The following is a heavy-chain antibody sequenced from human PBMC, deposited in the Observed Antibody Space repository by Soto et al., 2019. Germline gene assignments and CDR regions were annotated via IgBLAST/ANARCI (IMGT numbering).Heavy chain of an antibody. CDR1: GGSISYYY. J-gene: IGHJ4*02. CDR2: INHSGSA. Sequence: SETLSLTCTVSGGSISYYYWSWIRQTPGKGLQWIGQINHSGSAYYNPSLKSRVTISVHTSNSQFSLELSSVTAADTAVYYCARGLITGSHYSGGWYYFDSWGQGTQVTVSS. V-gene: IGHV4-34*01. D-gene: IGHD6-19*01. CDR3: ARGLITGSHYSGGWYYFDS.